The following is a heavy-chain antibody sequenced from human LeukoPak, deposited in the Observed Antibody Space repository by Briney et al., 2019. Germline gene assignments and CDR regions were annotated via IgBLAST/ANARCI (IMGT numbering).Heavy chain of an antibody. CDR3: ARRITGTTGAFDI. CDR1: GGSISSYY. Sequence: PSETLSLTCTVSGGSISSYYWSWIRQPPVKGLEWIGYIYYSGSTNYNPSLKSRVTISVDTSKNQFSLKLSSVTAADTAVYYCARRITGTTGAFDIWGQGTMVTVSS. V-gene: IGHV4-59*08. CDR2: IYYSGST. D-gene: IGHD1-7*01. J-gene: IGHJ3*02.